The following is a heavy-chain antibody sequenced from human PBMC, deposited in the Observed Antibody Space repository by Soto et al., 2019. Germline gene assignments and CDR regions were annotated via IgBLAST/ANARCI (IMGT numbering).Heavy chain of an antibody. CDR3: ARDSSRYTYGSFYFDS. V-gene: IGHV3-48*02. D-gene: IGHD5-18*01. J-gene: IGHJ4*02. CDR1: GFSFSDYG. Sequence: LRISCAASGFSFSDYGMNWVRQAPGRGLEWISYISYKSATVHYADSVKGRFTIPRDNANSSLYLQMSRLRDRDTAIYFCARDSSRYTYGSFYFDSWGQGTLVTVSS. CDR2: ISYKSATV.